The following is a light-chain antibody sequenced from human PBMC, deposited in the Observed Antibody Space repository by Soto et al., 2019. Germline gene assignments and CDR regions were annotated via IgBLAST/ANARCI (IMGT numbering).Light chain of an antibody. J-gene: IGKJ1*01. Sequence: DIQMTQSPSSVSASVGDRVTITCRASQNINTWLAWYQQKPGKGPTLLIYRASRLESGVPSRFSGSGSGTEFALTISSLQPADFATYYCQQYETYSWTFGQGTKV. CDR2: RAS. CDR3: QQYETYSWT. V-gene: IGKV1-5*03. CDR1: QNINTW.